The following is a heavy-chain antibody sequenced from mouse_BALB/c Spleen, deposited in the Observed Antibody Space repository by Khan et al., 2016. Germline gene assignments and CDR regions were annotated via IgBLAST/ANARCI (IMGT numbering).Heavy chain of an antibody. Sequence: EVKLVESGGGLVQPGESLKLSCESNEYEFPSHDMSWVRKTPEKRLEMVAAINSAGNDTYYPDTMERRFIISRDNTKKTLYLQINSLSSEDTAFYYCTRHYYGSSFWFAYWGQGTLVTVSA. D-gene: IGHD1-1*01. V-gene: IGHV5-2*01. CDR2: INSAGNDT. J-gene: IGHJ3*01. CDR1: EYEFPSHD. CDR3: TRHYYGSSFWFAY.